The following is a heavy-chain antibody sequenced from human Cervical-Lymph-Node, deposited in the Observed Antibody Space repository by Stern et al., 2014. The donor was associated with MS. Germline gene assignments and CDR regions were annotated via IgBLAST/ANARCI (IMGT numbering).Heavy chain of an antibody. CDR2: IYWDDDK. CDR3: AYSASFVTTRPNWFDP. J-gene: IGHJ5*02. CDR1: GFSLTTSGVG. V-gene: IGHV2-5*02. D-gene: IGHD1-1*01. Sequence: ESGPALVKPTQTLTLTCTFSGFSLTTSGVGVGWIRQPPGKALEWLALIYWDDDKRYNPSLQSRLTITKDTSNNQVVLAMTNMDPVDTATYYCAYSASFVTTRPNWFDPWGPGTLVTVSS.